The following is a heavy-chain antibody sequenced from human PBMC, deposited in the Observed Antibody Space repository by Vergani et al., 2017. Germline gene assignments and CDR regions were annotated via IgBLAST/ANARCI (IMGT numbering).Heavy chain of an antibody. CDR2: TWYDGNNK. CDR1: GFTFNQYG. V-gene: IGHV3-33*01. Sequence: QVQLVESGGGVVQPGRSLRLSCAASGFTFNQYGMHWVRQDPGKGLEWVAVTWYDGNNKQYADSVKGRFTISRDNSKSTMYLQMNSLRDKDTGVYYCARDLRLLYNRFDPWGQGTLVTVSS. D-gene: IGHD1-14*01. J-gene: IGHJ5*02. CDR3: ARDLRLLYNRFDP.